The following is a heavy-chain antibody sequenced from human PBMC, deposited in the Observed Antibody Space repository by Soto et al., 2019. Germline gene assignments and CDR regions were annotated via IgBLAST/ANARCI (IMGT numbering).Heavy chain of an antibody. J-gene: IGHJ1*01. D-gene: IGHD3-16*01. V-gene: IGHV3-23*01. Sequence: EVQLLESGGGLVQPGGSLRLSCAASGFTFSSYGMNWVRQAPGKGLEWVSAINGGGDSTYYADSVKGRFTIYRDNSKKTLYLQMSSLRAEDTAVYYCALPHYNYGAEFFQHWGQGTLVTVSS. CDR1: GFTFSSYG. CDR2: INGGGDST. CDR3: ALPHYNYGAEFFQH.